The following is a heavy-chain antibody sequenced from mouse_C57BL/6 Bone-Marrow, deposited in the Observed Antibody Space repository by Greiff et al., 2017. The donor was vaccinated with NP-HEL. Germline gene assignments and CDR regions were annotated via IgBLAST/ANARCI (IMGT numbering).Heavy chain of an antibody. J-gene: IGHJ4*01. Sequence: QVQLQQSGPELVKPGASVKISCKASGYSFTSYYIHWVKQRPGQGLEWIGWIYPGSGNTKYNEKFKGKATLTADTSSSTAYMQLSSLTSEDSAVYYCARRDLRYYAMDYWGQGTSVTVSS. CDR2: IYPGSGNT. CDR1: GYSFTSYY. V-gene: IGHV1-66*01. CDR3: ARRDLRYYAMDY.